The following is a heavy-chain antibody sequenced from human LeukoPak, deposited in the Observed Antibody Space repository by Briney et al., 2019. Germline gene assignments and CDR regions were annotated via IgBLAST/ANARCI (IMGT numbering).Heavy chain of an antibody. Sequence: GGSLRLSCAASGFTFSSYWMHWVRQAPGKVLVWVSRINSDGSSTSYADSVKGRFTISRDNAKNTLYLQMNSLRAEDTAVYYCARDPLAPYDFWSGLYGMDVWGQGTTVTVSS. CDR1: GFTFSSYW. CDR2: INSDGSST. V-gene: IGHV3-74*01. D-gene: IGHD3-3*01. J-gene: IGHJ6*02. CDR3: ARDPLAPYDFWSGLYGMDV.